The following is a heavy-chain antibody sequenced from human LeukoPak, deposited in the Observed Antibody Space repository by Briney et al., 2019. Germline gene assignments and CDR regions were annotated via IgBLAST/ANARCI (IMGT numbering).Heavy chain of an antibody. CDR2: IRSKAYRGTT. CDR3: ARGTIHLWIHNGMDV. J-gene: IGHJ6*02. CDR1: GFTFGEHA. D-gene: IGHD5-18*01. V-gene: IGHV3-49*04. Sequence: GGSLTLSCSPSGFTFGEHAMSWVRHAPGKGLEWVGFIRSKAYRGTTEYAASVKDRFTISRDDYTSVAYLQMNSLKTEDTAIYYCARGTIHLWIHNGMDVWGQGTTVTVSS.